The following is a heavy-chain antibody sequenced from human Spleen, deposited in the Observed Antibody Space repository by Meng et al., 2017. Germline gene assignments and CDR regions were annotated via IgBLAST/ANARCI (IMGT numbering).Heavy chain of an antibody. D-gene: IGHD3-10*01. CDR3: AGVYYYGSGYNPHYYYYGMDV. J-gene: IGHJ6*02. V-gene: IGHV4-34*01. CDR1: GGSFSGYY. CDR2: INHSGST. Sequence: SETLSLTCAVYGGSFSGYYWSWIRQPPGKGLEWIGEINHSGSTNYNPSLKSRVTISVDTSKNQFSLKLSSVTAADTAVYYCAGVYYYGSGYNPHYYYYGMDVWGQGTTVTVSS.